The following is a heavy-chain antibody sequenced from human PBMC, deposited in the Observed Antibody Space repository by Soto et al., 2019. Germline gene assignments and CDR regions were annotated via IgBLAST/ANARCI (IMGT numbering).Heavy chain of an antibody. J-gene: IGHJ6*02. D-gene: IGHD6-19*01. Sequence: GGSLRLSCAASGFTFSSYEMNWVRQAPGKGLEWVSYISSSGSTIYYADSVKGRFTISRDNAKNSLYLQMNSLRAEDTAVYYCAGEPPIAVAGKAPYFLRKDVWGPGTT. CDR1: GFTFSSYE. V-gene: IGHV3-48*03. CDR3: AGEPPIAVAGKAPYFLRKDV. CDR2: ISSSGSTI.